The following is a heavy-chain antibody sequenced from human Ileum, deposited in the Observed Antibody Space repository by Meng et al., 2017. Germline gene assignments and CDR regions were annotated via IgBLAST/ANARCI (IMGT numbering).Heavy chain of an antibody. V-gene: IGHV4-31*03. J-gene: IGHJ4*02. Sequence: QVQLQESGPGLVKPSQTLSLTFTVTCGSISRDGYYWSWLPQHPGKGLEFIGYTYRSGGAYYNPSLKSRVNISADTSKNKFSLKLSSVAAADTAVYYWAREAAPGGVVGGCFDYWGQGTLVTVSS. CDR3: AREAAPGGVVGGCFDY. CDR2: TYRSGGA. CDR1: CGSISRDGYY. D-gene: IGHD3-16*01.